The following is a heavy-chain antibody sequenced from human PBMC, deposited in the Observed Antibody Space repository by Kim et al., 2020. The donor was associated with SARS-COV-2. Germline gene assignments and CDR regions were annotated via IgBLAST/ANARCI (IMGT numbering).Heavy chain of an antibody. D-gene: IGHD1-26*01. Sequence: MTIYYATSVKGRFTISRDNAKNSLYLQMNSLRAEDTAVYYCASLGASVDYWGQGTLVTVSS. J-gene: IGHJ4*02. CDR3: ASLGASVDY. CDR2: MTI. V-gene: IGHV3-48*01.